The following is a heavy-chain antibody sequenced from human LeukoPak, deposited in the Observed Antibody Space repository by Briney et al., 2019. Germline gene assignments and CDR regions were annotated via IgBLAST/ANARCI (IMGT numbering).Heavy chain of an antibody. V-gene: IGHV1-69*13. D-gene: IGHD3-3*01. CDR2: IIPIFGTA. J-gene: IGHJ6*02. Sequence: VASVTVSCTASQYNFTSYYIHWVRQAPGQGLEWMGGIIPIFGTANYAQKFQGRVTITADESTSTAYMELSSLRSEDTAVYYCASLLRITIFGVVTNYGMDVWGQGTTVTVSS. CDR3: ASLLRITIFGVVTNYGMDV. CDR1: QYNFTSYY.